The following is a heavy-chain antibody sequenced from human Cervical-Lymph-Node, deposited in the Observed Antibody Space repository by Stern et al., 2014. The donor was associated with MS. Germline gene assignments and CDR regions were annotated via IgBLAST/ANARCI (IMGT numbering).Heavy chain of an antibody. D-gene: IGHD5/OR15-5a*01. CDR1: GGSISSGSHY. CDR3: AREWIYEVSWFDS. Sequence: QVQLQESGPGLVKPSQTLSLTCTVSGGSISSGSHYWSWIRQPAGKGLEWGGRIYSTGSVDYTPPSKGRVTMSVDTSKDQFSLELRSVTAADTAMYYCAREWIYEVSWFDSWGQGSLVIVSS. CDR2: IYSTGSV. V-gene: IGHV4-61*02. J-gene: IGHJ5*01.